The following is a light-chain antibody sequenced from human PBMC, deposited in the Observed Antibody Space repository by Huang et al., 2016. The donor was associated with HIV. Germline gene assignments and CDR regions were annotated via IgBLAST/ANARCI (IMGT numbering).Light chain of an antibody. Sequence: DIQMTQSPSSLSASVGDRVTITCRASQDIRSSLAWYQQKPGKAPELLLFAEARLESGVPSRFSGSGSGADYTLTISSLQPEDFATYYCQQYYSTPFFTFGQGTKLEIK. CDR1: QDIRSS. CDR2: AEA. J-gene: IGKJ2*01. V-gene: IGKV1-NL1*01. CDR3: QQYYSTPFFT.